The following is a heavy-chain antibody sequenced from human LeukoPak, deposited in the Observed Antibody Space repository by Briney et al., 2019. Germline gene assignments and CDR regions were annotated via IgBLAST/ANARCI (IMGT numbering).Heavy chain of an antibody. CDR1: GFTFSSYS. Sequence: GGSLRLSCAASGFTFSSYSMNWARQAPGKGLEWVSYITGSSSTIYYADSVRGRFTISRDNAKNSMYLQMNSLRVEDTAVYYCARDVPPHDYWGQGTLVTVSS. CDR3: ARDVPPHDY. V-gene: IGHV3-48*04. CDR2: ITGSSSTI. J-gene: IGHJ4*02.